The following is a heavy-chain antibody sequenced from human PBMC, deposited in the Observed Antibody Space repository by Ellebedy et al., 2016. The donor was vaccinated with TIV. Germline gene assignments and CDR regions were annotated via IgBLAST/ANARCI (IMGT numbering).Heavy chain of an antibody. J-gene: IGHJ4*02. V-gene: IGHV3-23*01. CDR2: LSPSGGST. Sequence: PGGSLRLSCAASKFSFSNYAMSWVRKAPGKGLEWVSTLSPSGGSTYYANSVKGRFTISRDNSKNTLYLQMNTLRAEDTALYFCSKNLESGIAVSSDWGQGTLVTVSS. D-gene: IGHD1-1*01. CDR1: KFSFSNYA. CDR3: SKNLESGIAVSSD.